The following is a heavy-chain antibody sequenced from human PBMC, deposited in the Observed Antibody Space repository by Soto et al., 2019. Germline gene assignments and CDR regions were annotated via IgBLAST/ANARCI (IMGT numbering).Heavy chain of an antibody. CDR3: AKDGGGSYLGAYYYYGMDV. J-gene: IGHJ6*02. Sequence: GGSLRLSCAASGFTFSSYGMHWVRQTPGKGLEWVAVISFDGTNKYYADSVKGRFTISRDDSKNTLYLQMNSLRAEDTAVYYCAKDGGGSYLGAYYYYGMDVWGQGTTVTVSS. CDR2: ISFDGTNK. CDR1: GFTFSSYG. D-gene: IGHD1-26*01. V-gene: IGHV3-30*18.